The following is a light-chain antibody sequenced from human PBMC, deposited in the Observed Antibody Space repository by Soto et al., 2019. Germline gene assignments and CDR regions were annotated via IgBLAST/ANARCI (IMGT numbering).Light chain of an antibody. CDR3: QQYNSWPPLT. J-gene: IGKJ4*01. CDR1: QSVSSN. V-gene: IGKV3-15*01. Sequence: EIVMTQSPATLSVSPGERATLSCRASQSVSSNLAWYQQKPGQAPRLLIYGASTRATGIPARFSGSGSGTVFTLTISSLQSEDLAVYYCQQYNSWPPLTFGGGTKVESK. CDR2: GAS.